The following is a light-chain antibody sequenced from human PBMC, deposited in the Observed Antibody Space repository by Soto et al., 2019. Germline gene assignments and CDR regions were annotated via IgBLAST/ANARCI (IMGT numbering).Light chain of an antibody. J-gene: IGKJ1*01. CDR3: QQSYSSPPT. CDR2: AAS. Sequence: DIQMTQSPSTLSGSVGDRVIITFRASQSICNHLNWYPQKPGKAPKLRIFAASSLQSGVPSRFSGSRSGPDFTLTISSLQPEDFATYYCQQSYSSPPTFGQGTKVDIK. V-gene: IGKV1-39*01. CDR1: QSICNH.